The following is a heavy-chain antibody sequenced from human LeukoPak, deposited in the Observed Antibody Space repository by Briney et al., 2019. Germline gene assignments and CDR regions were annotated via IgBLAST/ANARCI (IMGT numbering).Heavy chain of an antibody. V-gene: IGHV1-2*02. D-gene: IGHD3-16*01. CDR1: GYSFTGYY. J-gene: IGHJ6*03. CDR3: AKHGTVLGAYYYYYMDV. CDR2: INPNSGGT. Sequence: ASVKVSCKSSGYSFTGYYMHWVRQAPGQGLEWMGWINPNSGGTNYAQKFQGRVTMTRDTSISTAYMELSRLRSDDAAVYYCAKHGTVLGAYYYYYMDVWGKGTTVTVSS.